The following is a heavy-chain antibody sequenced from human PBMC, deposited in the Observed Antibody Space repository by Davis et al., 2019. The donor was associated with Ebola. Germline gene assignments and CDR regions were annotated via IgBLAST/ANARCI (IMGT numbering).Heavy chain of an antibody. J-gene: IGHJ4*02. CDR2: IWYDGSNK. CDR1: GFTFSSYG. D-gene: IGHD2-15*01. Sequence: GFLRLSCAASGFTFSSYGMHWVRQAPGKGLEWVAVIWYDGSNKYYADSVKGRFTISRDNAKNSLYLQMNSLRAEDTAVYYCARERSGLDYWGQGTLVTVSS. CDR3: ARERSGLDY. V-gene: IGHV3-33*01.